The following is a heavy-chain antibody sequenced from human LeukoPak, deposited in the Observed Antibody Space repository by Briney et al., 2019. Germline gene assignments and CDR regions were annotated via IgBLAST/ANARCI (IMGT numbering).Heavy chain of an antibody. CDR3: ARRFYCSSTSYPYGMDV. Sequence: NPSETLSLTCTVSGGSISSYYWSWIRQPPGKGLEWIGYIFYTGSTNYNPSLKSRVTISVDTSKNQFSLRLSSVTAADTAVYYCARRFYCSSTSYPYGMDVWGQGTTVTVSS. J-gene: IGHJ6*02. CDR1: GGSISSYY. CDR2: IFYTGST. D-gene: IGHD2-2*01. V-gene: IGHV4-59*01.